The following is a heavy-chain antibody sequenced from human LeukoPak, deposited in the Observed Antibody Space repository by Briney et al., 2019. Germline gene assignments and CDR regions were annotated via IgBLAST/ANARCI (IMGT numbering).Heavy chain of an antibody. CDR3: AKVPMRGSTRFDY. V-gene: IGHV3-30*18. D-gene: IGHD2-2*01. CDR1: GFTFSSYG. CDR2: ISYDGSNK. J-gene: IGHJ4*02. Sequence: GGSLRLSCAASGFTFSSYGMHWVRQAPGKGLEWVAVISYDGSNKYYADSVKGRFTISRDNSKNTLYLQMNSLRAEDTAVYYCAKVPMRGSTRFDYWGQGTLVTVSS.